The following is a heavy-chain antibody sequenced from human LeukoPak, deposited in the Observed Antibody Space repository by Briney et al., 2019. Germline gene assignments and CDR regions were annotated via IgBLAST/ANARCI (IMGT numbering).Heavy chain of an antibody. Sequence: ASVKVSCKASGYTFTDYYMHWVQQSPGKGLEWMGRFDPEDGETIYAEKFQGRVTITADTSTDTAYMELSSLRSEDTAVYYCATDTPDITMVRGNQQTYYYYYYMDVWGKGTTVTVSS. CDR3: ATDTPDITMVRGNQQTYYYYYYMDV. CDR1: GYTFTDYY. J-gene: IGHJ6*03. V-gene: IGHV1-69-2*01. CDR2: FDPEDGET. D-gene: IGHD3-10*01.